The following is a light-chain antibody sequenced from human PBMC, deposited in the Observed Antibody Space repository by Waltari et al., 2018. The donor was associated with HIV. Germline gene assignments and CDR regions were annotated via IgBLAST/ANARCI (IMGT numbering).Light chain of an antibody. V-gene: IGLV5-45*02. J-gene: IGLJ3*02. CDR2: YKSYSDK. Sequence: QAFLTQPSSLSASPGASASLTCTLRSGINVGTYRISWYRQKPGSPPQYLLRYKSYSDKQQGSGVPSRFSGSKEASANAWILPSAGLQAEDEADYYCMIWHSSASVFGGGTKLTVL. CDR3: MIWHSSASV. CDR1: SGINVGTYR.